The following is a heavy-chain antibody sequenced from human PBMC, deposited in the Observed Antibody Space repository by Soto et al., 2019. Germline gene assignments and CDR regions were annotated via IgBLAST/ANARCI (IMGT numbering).Heavy chain of an antibody. CDR3: AESGYSSGSEAFDI. Sequence: CEARGGAFSCNSLCSPRHYPGQGLEWMGGIIPIFGTANYAQKFQGRVTITADESTSTAYMELSSLRSEDTALYYCAESGYSSGSEAFDIWGQGTMDTGSS. V-gene: IGHV1-69*01. CDR2: IIPIFGTA. CDR1: GGAFSCNS. D-gene: IGHD6-19*01. J-gene: IGHJ3*02.